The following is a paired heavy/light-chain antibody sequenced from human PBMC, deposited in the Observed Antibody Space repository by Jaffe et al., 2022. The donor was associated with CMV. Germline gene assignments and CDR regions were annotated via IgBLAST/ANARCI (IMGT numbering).Heavy chain of an antibody. CDR1: GGSISSYY. V-gene: IGHV4-4*07. J-gene: IGHJ4*02. CDR3: AVSSWYLDYFDY. Sequence: QVQLQESGPGLVKPSETLSLTCTVSGGSISSYYWSWIRQPAGKGLEWIGRIYTSGSTNYNPSLKSRVTMSVDTSKNQFSLKLSSVTAADTAVYYCAVSSWYLDYFDYWGQGTLVTVSS. CDR2: IYTSGST. D-gene: IGHD6-13*01.
Light chain of an antibody. CDR2: AAS. Sequence: DIQMTQSPSSLSASVGDRVTITCRASQGISNSLAWYQQKPGKAPKLLLYAASRLESGVPSRFSGSGSGTDYTLTISSLQPEDFATYYCQQYYSTLWTFGQGTKLEIK. J-gene: IGKJ2*02. V-gene: IGKV1-NL1*01. CDR1: QGISNS. CDR3: QQYYSTLWT.